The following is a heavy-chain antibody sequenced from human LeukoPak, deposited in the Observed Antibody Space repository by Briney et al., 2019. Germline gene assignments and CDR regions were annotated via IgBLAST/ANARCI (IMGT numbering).Heavy chain of an antibody. CDR3: ARGVEPLAANTLAY. CDR1: LVAVIPND. D-gene: IGHD1-14*01. CDR2: LYSDGNT. Sequence: WGHPINAYAAPLVAVIPNDITWGLQAPGREAELVLVLYSDGNTKYADSVQGRFTISRDNSKNTLYLEMNSLSPDDTAVYYCARGVEPLAANTLAYWGQGTLVTVSS. V-gene: IGHV3-53*01. J-gene: IGHJ4*02.